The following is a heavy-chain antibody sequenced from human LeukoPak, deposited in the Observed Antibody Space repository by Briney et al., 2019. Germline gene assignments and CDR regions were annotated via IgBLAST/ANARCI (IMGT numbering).Heavy chain of an antibody. D-gene: IGHD1-26*01. CDR2: ISGSGRNT. CDR3: VREREGSNSEH. V-gene: IGHV3-23*01. Sequence: PGGSLRLPCVVSGFTFSTYTMSWVRQAPGKGLEWVAFISGSGRNTYYPDSVKGRFTISRDGSKNTLYLQLNSLRTEDTAIYYCVREREGSNSEHWGQGTLVTVSS. CDR1: GFTFSTYT. J-gene: IGHJ1*01.